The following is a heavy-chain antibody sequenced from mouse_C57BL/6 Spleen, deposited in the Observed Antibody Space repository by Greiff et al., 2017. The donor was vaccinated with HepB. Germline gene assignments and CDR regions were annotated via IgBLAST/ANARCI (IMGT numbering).Heavy chain of an antibody. Sequence: EVHLVESGGGLVKPGGSLKLSCAASGFTFSSYAMSWVRQTPEKRLEWVATISDGGSYTYYPDNVKGRFTISRDNAKNNLYLQMSHLKSEDTAMYYCAREGYYGTLFDYWGQGTTLTVSS. CDR3: AREGYYGTLFDY. CDR2: ISDGGSYT. V-gene: IGHV5-4*01. CDR1: GFTFSSYA. D-gene: IGHD1-1*01. J-gene: IGHJ2*01.